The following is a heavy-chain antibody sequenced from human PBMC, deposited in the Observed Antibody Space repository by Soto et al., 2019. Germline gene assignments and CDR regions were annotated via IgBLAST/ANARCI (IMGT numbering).Heavy chain of an antibody. D-gene: IGHD3-22*01. CDR2: IIPLVHII. Sequence: QVQLVQSGAEVKKPGSSVKVSCKASGGFYSIKTISWVRQAPGQGLEWMGRIIPLVHIINNAQKFQGRVAISADKSTSTADTELSSLKSGDTAIYFRARERRRDDSNTFDALVVWGQGTMVTVSS. CDR1: GGFYSIKT. CDR3: ARERRRDDSNTFDALVV. J-gene: IGHJ3*01. V-gene: IGHV1-69*04.